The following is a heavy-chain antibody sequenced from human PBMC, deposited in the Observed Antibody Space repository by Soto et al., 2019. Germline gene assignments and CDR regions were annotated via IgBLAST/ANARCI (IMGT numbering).Heavy chain of an antibody. D-gene: IGHD3-9*01. CDR3: AGGYDILPGPPYYYSCYCMDV. Sequence: ASVKVSCKASGGTFSSYAISWVRQAPGQGLEWMGGIIPIFGTANYAQKFQGRVTITADESTSTAYMELSSRRSEDTAVYCCAGGYDILPGPPYYYSCYCMDVWGQGTTVTVSS. CDR1: GGTFSSYA. V-gene: IGHV1-69*13. J-gene: IGHJ6*02. CDR2: IIPIFGTA.